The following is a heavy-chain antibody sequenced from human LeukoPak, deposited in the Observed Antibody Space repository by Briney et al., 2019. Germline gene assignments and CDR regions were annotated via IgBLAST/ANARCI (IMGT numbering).Heavy chain of an antibody. CDR3: ARYFYDSSGSSSDAFDI. D-gene: IGHD3-22*01. CDR2: INPNSGGT. CDR1: GYTFTGYY. V-gene: IGHV1-2*02. J-gene: IGHJ3*02. Sequence: ASVKVSCKTSGYTFTGYYMHWVRQAPGQGLEWMGWINPNSGGTNYAQRFQGRVTMTRDTSMSTAYMELSRPRSDDSAVYYCARYFYDSSGSSSDAFDIWGQGTMVTVSS.